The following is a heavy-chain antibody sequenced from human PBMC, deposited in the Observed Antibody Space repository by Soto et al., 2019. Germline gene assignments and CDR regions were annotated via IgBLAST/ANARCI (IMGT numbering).Heavy chain of an antibody. CDR3: VKDDRILGRRYFDL. V-gene: IGHV3-23*01. Sequence: GSLRLSCAASGFTFSSYAMTWVRQAPGKGLEWVSSISFSDGGTYYADSVKGRLTISRDNSKNTLFLQMNSLRVEDAAVYYCVKDDRILGRRYFDLWGRGTLVTVSS. CDR2: ISFSDGGT. CDR1: GFTFSSYA. D-gene: IGHD2-15*01. J-gene: IGHJ2*01.